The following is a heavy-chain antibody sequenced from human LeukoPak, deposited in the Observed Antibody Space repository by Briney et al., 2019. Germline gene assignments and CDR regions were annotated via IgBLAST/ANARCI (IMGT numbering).Heavy chain of an antibody. CDR2: ISGSGGTT. J-gene: IGHJ4*02. CDR1: GLTFSSYA. CDR3: AKSVSPGGYVGSLYFFDD. Sequence: PGGSLRLSCAASGLTFSSYAMSWVRQAPGKGLEWVSTISGSGGTTYYADSVEGQFTTSRDNSKNTVSLQMNSLRAEDTAIYYCAKSVSPGGYVGSLYFFDDWGQGTLVTVSS. V-gene: IGHV3-23*01. D-gene: IGHD1-26*01.